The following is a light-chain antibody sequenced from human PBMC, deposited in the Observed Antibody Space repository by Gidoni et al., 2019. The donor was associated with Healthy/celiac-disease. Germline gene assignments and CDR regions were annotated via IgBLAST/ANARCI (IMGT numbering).Light chain of an antibody. V-gene: IGKV4-1*01. J-gene: IGKJ3*01. CDR2: WPS. Sequence: IVLTHSPDSLSASLGESATINCKSSQSVLYRSNNKTYLACDPQKPGQPPKLLIYWPSTRESGVPDRFSGSGSGTDFTLTISSLQAEDVAVYYCQQYYSTPPTFGHGTKVDIK. CDR1: QSVLYRSNNKTY. CDR3: QQYYSTPPT.